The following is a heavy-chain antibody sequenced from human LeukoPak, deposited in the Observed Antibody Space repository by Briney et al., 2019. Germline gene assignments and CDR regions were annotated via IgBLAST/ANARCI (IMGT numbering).Heavy chain of an antibody. CDR2: IYYSGST. Sequence: SSETLSLTCTVSGGSISTYYWSWIRQPPGKGLEWVGYIYYSGSTNYNPSLKSRVTISVDTSKNQFSLKLISVTAADTAVYYCARNAGDYTKPSDYWGQGTLVTVSS. D-gene: IGHD4-11*01. CDR3: ARNAGDYTKPSDY. CDR1: GGSISTYY. V-gene: IGHV4-59*08. J-gene: IGHJ4*02.